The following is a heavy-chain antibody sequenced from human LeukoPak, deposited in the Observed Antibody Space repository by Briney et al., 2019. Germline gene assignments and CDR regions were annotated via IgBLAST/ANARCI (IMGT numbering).Heavy chain of an antibody. V-gene: IGHV4-4*07. CDR3: ARVKAALFDY. CDR2: IYASGST. D-gene: IGHD6-13*01. J-gene: IGHJ4*02. Sequence: PSETLSLTCTVSGSSISNYYWSWIRQPAGKGLEYIGRIYASGSTNSNPSLKSRVTMSVDTSKNQFSLKLTSVTAADTAVYYCARVKAALFDYWGQGTLVTVSS. CDR1: GSSISNYY.